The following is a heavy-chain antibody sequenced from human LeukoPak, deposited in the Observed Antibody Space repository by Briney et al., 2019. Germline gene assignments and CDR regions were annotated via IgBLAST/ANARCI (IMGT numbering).Heavy chain of an antibody. Sequence: PGGSLRLSCAASGFTFSSYAMSWVRQAPGKGLEWVSAISGSGGSTYYADSVKGRFTISRDNSKNTLYLQMNSLRAEDTAVYYCARDRRWLQLGSKAYYFDYWGQGTLVTVSS. CDR2: ISGSGGST. D-gene: IGHD5-12*01. V-gene: IGHV3-23*01. CDR3: ARDRRWLQLGSKAYYFDY. CDR1: GFTFSSYA. J-gene: IGHJ4*02.